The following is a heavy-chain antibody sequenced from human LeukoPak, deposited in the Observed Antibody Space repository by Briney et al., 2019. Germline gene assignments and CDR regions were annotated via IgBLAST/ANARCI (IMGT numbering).Heavy chain of an antibody. Sequence: GGSLRLSCAASGFTFSSYEMNWVRQAPGKGLEWVAVISYDGSNKYYADSVKGRFTISRDSSKNTLFLQMDSLRAEDTAIYYCARAVPDDSSGWLDAFDIWGQGTMVTVSS. CDR3: ARAVPDDSSGWLDAFDI. D-gene: IGHD6-19*01. J-gene: IGHJ3*02. CDR2: ISYDGSNK. V-gene: IGHV3-30*04. CDR1: GFTFSSYE.